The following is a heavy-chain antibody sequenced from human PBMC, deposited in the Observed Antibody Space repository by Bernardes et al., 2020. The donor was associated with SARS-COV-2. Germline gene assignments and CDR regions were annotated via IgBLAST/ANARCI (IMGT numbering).Heavy chain of an antibody. Sequence: GGSLRLSCEASGFTLSNYWMHWFRQAPGKGLVWVSRVSIDGSGVTYADSVKGRFTISRDNAKNTLYLQMNNLRAEDTADYYCTRVVEGRTGTFDVWGKGTMVTVSS. D-gene: IGHD2-15*01. J-gene: IGHJ3*01. CDR2: VSIDGSGV. V-gene: IGHV3-74*01. CDR1: GFTLSNYW. CDR3: TRVVEGRTGTFDV.